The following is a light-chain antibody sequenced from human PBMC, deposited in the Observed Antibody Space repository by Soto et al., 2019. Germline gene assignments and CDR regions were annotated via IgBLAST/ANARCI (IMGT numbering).Light chain of an antibody. CDR2: KAS. Sequence: DIQMTQSPSTLSASVGDRVTITCRASQSIVNWLAWYQQKPGQAPKLLIYKASTLVSGVPSPFSGSGSGTQSTLTISRLQPDDFATYYCQQYATSPYTFGQGTKLEIK. J-gene: IGKJ2*01. CDR3: QQYATSPYT. V-gene: IGKV1-5*03. CDR1: QSIVNW.